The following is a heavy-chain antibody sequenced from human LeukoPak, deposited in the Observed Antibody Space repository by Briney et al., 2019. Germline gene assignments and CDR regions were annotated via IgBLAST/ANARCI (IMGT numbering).Heavy chain of an antibody. CDR3: ARGPGVGTEFDY. D-gene: IGHD2-8*01. Sequence: SVKVSCKASGGTFSSYALSWVRQAPGQGLEWMGRIIPIFGTANYAQKFQGRVTITTDESTSTAYMELSSLRSEDTAVYYCARGPGVGTEFDYWGQGTLVTVSS. J-gene: IGHJ4*02. V-gene: IGHV1-69*05. CDR2: IIPIFGTA. CDR1: GGTFSSYA.